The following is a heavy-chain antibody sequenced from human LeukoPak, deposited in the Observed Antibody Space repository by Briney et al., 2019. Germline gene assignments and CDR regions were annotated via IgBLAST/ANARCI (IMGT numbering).Heavy chain of an antibody. CDR1: GFTFSSYG. D-gene: IGHD3-10*01. Sequence: GGSLRLSCAASGFTFSSYGMHWVRQAPGKGLEWVAFIRYDGSNKYYADSVKGRFTISRDNSKNTLYLQMNSLRAEDTAVYYCARGDYYGSGSYSHDYWGQGTLVTVSS. CDR3: ARGDYYGSGSYSHDY. V-gene: IGHV3-30*02. J-gene: IGHJ4*02. CDR2: IRYDGSNK.